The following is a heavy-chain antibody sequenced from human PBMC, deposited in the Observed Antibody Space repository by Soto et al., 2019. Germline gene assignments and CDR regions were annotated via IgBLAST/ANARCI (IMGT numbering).Heavy chain of an antibody. J-gene: IGHJ4*02. D-gene: IGHD2-15*01. CDR1: GGSISSGNYY. CDR3: ASMGTPATGLYYFDF. CDR2: ISYSGSA. V-gene: IGHV4-30-4*01. Sequence: QVQLQESGPGLVKPSQTLSLTCTVSGGSISSGNYYWSWIRQPPGKGLEWIGFISYSGSAYYNPSLKSRVTISVDTSQNQCPLNLSFVTAADTAVYYCASMGTPATGLYYFDFWGQGTLFTVSS.